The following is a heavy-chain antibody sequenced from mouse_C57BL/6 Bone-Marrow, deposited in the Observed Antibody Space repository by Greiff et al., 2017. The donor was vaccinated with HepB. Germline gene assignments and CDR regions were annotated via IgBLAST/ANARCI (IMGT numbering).Heavy chain of an antibody. D-gene: IGHD2-3*01. J-gene: IGHJ3*01. CDR2: IWGVGST. V-gene: IGHV2-6*01. Sequence: VKLQESGPGLVAPSQSLSITCTVSGFSLTSYGVDWVRQSPGKGLEWLGVIWGVGSTNYNSALKSRLSISKDNSKSQVILKMNSLQTDDTAMYYCARASRWLLFAYWGQGTLVTVSA. CDR1: GFSLTSYG. CDR3: ARASRWLLFAY.